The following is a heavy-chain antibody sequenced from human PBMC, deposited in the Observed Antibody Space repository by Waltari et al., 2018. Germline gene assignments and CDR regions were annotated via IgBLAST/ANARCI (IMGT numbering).Heavy chain of an antibody. CDR1: GSTFSSSA. Sequence: EVQLLESGGGLVQPGGSLRLSCAASGSTFSSSAMSWVRKAPGKGLEWVSAISDSGGNTYYADSVKGRFTISRDNSKNTLYLQMNSLRAEDTAVYYCTKRAESNGWTGWIFDYWGQGTLVTVSS. CDR2: ISDSGGNT. J-gene: IGHJ4*02. V-gene: IGHV3-23*01. D-gene: IGHD6-19*01. CDR3: TKRAESNGWTGWIFDY.